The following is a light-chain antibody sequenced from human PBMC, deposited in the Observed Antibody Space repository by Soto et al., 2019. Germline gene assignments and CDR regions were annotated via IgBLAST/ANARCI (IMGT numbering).Light chain of an antibody. J-gene: IGKJ1*01. CDR3: HQRQSWPRT. Sequence: EIVLTQSPGTLSLSPGERATLSCRASQSVSRNLAWYQQKPGQAPRLLIYGASTRATGIPARFSASGTGTDLTLTISDVQPEEFAVYYCHQRQSWPRTVGQGNKVAIK. CDR2: GAS. CDR1: QSVSRN. V-gene: IGKV3-11*01.